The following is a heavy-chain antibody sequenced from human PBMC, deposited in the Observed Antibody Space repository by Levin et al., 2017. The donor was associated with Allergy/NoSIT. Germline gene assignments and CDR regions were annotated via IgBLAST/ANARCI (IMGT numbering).Heavy chain of an antibody. V-gene: IGHV3-9*01. CDR3: AKDYYYGSGETDYYYGMDV. J-gene: IGHJ6*02. Sequence: PGGSLRLSCAASGFTFDDYAMHWVRQAPGKGLEWVSGISWNSGSIGYADSVKGRFTISRDNAKNSLYLQMNSLRAEDTALYYCAKDYYYGSGETDYYYGMDVWGQGTTVTVSS. CDR2: ISWNSGSI. CDR1: GFTFDDYA. D-gene: IGHD3-10*01.